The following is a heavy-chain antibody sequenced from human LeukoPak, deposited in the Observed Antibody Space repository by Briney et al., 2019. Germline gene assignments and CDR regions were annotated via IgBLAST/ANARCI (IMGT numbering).Heavy chain of an antibody. D-gene: IGHD3-16*01. V-gene: IGHV1-69-2*01. CDR3: ATALQRAYTGVDP. Sequence: ASVKISCKVSGYTFTDYYMHWVQQAPGKGLEWMGLVDPEDGETIYAEKFQGRVTITADTSTDTAYMEPSSLGSEDTAVYDCATALQRAYTGVDPWGQGTLVTVSS. CDR2: VDPEDGET. CDR1: GYTFTDYY. J-gene: IGHJ5*02.